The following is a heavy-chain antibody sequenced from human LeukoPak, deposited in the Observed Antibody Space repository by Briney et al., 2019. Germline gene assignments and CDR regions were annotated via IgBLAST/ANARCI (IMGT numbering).Heavy chain of an antibody. J-gene: IGHJ4*02. CDR1: GFIFSSYE. CDR2: ISSSGSTI. CDR3: ARYEKSYQAVY. V-gene: IGHV3-48*03. D-gene: IGHD1-26*01. Sequence: GGSLRLSCAASGFIFSSYEMNWVRQAPGKGLEWVSYISSSGSTIYYADSVKGRFTISRDNAKNSLYLQMNSLRAEDTAVYYCARYEKSYQAVYWGQGTLVTVSS.